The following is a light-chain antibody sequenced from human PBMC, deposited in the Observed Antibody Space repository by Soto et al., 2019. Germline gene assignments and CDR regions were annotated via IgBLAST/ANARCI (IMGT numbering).Light chain of an antibody. V-gene: IGKV1-5*03. Sequence: DIQMTQSPSTLSASVGDRVTITCRASQSISSWLAWYQQKPGKAPKLLIYKASSLESGVPSRFSGSGSGTEFNLTISSLQPDDFATYYCQQYNSYPRMFGQGTKVEIK. CDR3: QQYNSYPRM. CDR2: KAS. CDR1: QSISSW. J-gene: IGKJ1*01.